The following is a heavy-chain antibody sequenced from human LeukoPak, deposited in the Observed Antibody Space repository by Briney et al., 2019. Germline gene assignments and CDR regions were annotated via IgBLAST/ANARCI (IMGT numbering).Heavy chain of an antibody. J-gene: IGHJ4*02. CDR3: AKSGCSGPTCYSGLDS. CDR1: GFSFRTYT. Sequence: PGGSLRLSCEASGFSFRTYTMSWVRLAPGKGLEWVSSISGSGDNAFYADSVKGRFALSRDNSKNTLLLQMNSLRADDAAIYFCAKSGCSGPTCYSGLDSWGQGTLVTVSS. V-gene: IGHV3-23*01. D-gene: IGHD2-15*01. CDR2: ISGSGDNA.